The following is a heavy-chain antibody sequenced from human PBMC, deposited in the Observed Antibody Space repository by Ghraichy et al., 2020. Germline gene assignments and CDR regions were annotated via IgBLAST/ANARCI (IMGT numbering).Heavy chain of an antibody. CDR2: INTDGSST. Sequence: GVLNISCAASGFTFSTYWMHWVRQAPGKGLVWVSRINTDGSSTNYADSVKGRFTISRDNAKNTLFLQMNSLRAEDTAVYYCARDSRSSGRGGMDVWGQGTTVTVSS. V-gene: IGHV3-74*01. D-gene: IGHD6-19*01. CDR1: GFTFSTYW. J-gene: IGHJ6*02. CDR3: ARDSRSSGRGGMDV.